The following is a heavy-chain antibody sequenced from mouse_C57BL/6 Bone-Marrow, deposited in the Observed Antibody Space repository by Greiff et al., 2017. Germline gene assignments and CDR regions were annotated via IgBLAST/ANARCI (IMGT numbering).Heavy chain of an antibody. V-gene: IGHV5-2*01. CDR3: ARLYDYERGAY. CDR1: EYEFPSHD. CDR2: INSDGGST. J-gene: IGHJ3*01. D-gene: IGHD2-4*01. Sequence: DEKLVESGGGLVQPGESLKLSCESNEYEFPSHDMSWVRKTPEKRLELVAAINSDGGSTYYPDTMERRFIISRDNTKKTLYLQMSSLRSEDTALYYCARLYDYERGAYWGQGTLVTVSA.